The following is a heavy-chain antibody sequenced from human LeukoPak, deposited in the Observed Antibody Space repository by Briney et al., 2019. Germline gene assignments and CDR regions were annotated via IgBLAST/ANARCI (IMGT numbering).Heavy chain of an antibody. CDR1: GGSISSGSYY. CDR3: ARVSYPYPYNWFDP. CDR2: IYTSGST. V-gene: IGHV4-61*02. Sequence: PSQTLSLTCTVSGGSISSGSYYWSWIRQPAGKELEWIGLIYTSGSTNYNPSLKSRVTISVDTSKNQFSLKLSSVTAADTAVYYCARVSYPYPYNWFDPWGQGTLVTVSS. J-gene: IGHJ5*02.